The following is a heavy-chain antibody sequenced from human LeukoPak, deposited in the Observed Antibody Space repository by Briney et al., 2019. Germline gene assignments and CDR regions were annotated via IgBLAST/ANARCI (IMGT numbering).Heavy chain of an antibody. CDR3: ARTYYYGSGSYLYYFDY. Sequence: SETPSLTCTVSGGSISSYYWSWIRQPPGKGLEWIGYIYYSGSTNYNPSLKSRVTISVDTSKNQFSLKLSSVTAADTAVYYCARTYYYGSGSYLYYFDYWRGGPVVTVSS. V-gene: IGHV4-59*08. CDR2: IYYSGST. D-gene: IGHD3-10*01. CDR1: GGSISSYY. J-gene: IGHJ4*02.